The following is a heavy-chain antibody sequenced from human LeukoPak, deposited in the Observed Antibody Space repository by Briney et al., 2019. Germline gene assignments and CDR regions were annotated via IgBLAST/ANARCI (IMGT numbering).Heavy chain of an antibody. CDR1: GGSFSGYY. CDR2: INHSGST. J-gene: IGHJ4*02. Sequence: PSETLSLTCAVYGGSFSGYYWSWIRQPPGKGLEWIGEINHSGSTNHNPSLKSRVTISVDTSKNQFSLKLSSVTAADTAVYYCARGRELWLLSYWGQGTLVTVSS. V-gene: IGHV4-34*01. CDR3: ARGRELWLLSY. D-gene: IGHD5-18*01.